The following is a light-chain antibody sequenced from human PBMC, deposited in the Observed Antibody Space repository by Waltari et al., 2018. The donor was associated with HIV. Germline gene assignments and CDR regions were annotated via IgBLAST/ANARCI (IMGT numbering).Light chain of an antibody. CDR3: CSYAGDSGYVL. Sequence: QSALTQPASVSGSPGQSITIACTGTSSDVGSYNLVSWYQQHPDKAPKLMIYEVNKRPSGVSNRFSGSKSGNTASLTISGLQAEDEADYYCCSYAGDSGYVLFGGGTKVTVL. CDR2: EVN. J-gene: IGLJ3*02. CDR1: SSDVGSYNL. V-gene: IGLV2-23*02.